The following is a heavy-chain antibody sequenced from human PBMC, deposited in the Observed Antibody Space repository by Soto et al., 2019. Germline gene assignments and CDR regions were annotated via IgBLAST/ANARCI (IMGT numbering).Heavy chain of an antibody. CDR2: IYHSGAT. CDR1: GDSISRDGSS. CDR3: AREMSYYFDS. J-gene: IGHJ4*01. V-gene: IGHV4-30-2*01. Sequence: QVQLQESGSGLVKPSQTLVLTCTVSGDSISRDGSSWSWLRQPPGKGLEWIGYIYHSGATYYNQSLKSRVTTSVDKSKNQFSLSLASVTAADTAVYYCAREMSYYFDSWGHGTLVTVSS.